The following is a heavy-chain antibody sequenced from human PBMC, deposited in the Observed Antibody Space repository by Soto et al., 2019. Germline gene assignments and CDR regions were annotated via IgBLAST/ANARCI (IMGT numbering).Heavy chain of an antibody. CDR1: GYTFTSYA. CDR3: ARAQDSLYYYYYGMDV. CDR2: INTGNGNT. Sequence: ASVKVSCKASGYTFTSYAMHWVRQAPGQRLEWMGWINTGNGNTKYSQKFQGRVTITRDTSASTAYMELSSLRSEDTAVYYCARAQDSLYYYYYGMDVWGQGTTVTVSS. V-gene: IGHV1-3*04. D-gene: IGHD2-15*01. J-gene: IGHJ6*02.